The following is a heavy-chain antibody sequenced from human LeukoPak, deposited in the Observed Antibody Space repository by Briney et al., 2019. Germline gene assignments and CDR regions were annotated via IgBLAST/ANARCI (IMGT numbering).Heavy chain of an antibody. D-gene: IGHD2-21*01. V-gene: IGHV3-23*01. J-gene: IGHJ5*02. Sequence: PGGSLRLSCAASGFPFRSYGMTWVRQAPGKGLEWVSSISESGGSTDDADSVKGRFTISRDNSQNTVYLQMTSLRDEDTAVYYCARDRLKGPPVMDLRGQGTLVTVSS. CDR2: ISESGGST. CDR3: ARDRLKGPPVMDL. CDR1: GFPFRSYG.